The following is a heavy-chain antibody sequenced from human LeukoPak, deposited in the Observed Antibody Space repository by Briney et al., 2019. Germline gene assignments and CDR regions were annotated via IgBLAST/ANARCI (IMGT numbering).Heavy chain of an antibody. D-gene: IGHD5-24*01. V-gene: IGHV1-2*02. J-gene: IGHJ5*02. CDR1: GYTFTGHY. Sequence: ASVKVSCKASGYTFTGHYMHWVRHAPGQGLEWMGWINPNSGGTNYAQKFQGRVTMTRDTSISTAYMELSRLRSDDTAVYYCARDFGGDGYNPNWFDPWGQGTLVTVSS. CDR2: INPNSGGT. CDR3: ARDFGGDGYNPNWFDP.